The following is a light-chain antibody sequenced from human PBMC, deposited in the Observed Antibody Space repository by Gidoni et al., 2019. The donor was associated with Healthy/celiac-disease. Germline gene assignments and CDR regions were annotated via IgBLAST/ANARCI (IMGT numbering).Light chain of an antibody. J-gene: IGLJ3*02. CDR3: CSYAGSSTFWV. V-gene: IGLV2-23*02. CDR1: SSDVGRYNL. CDR2: EVS. Sequence: QSALTQLASVSGPPGHSITISCTGTSSDVGRYNLVSWYQQHPGKAPKLMIYEVSKRPSGVSNRFSGSKSGNTASLTISGLQAEDEADYYCCSYAGSSTFWVFGGGTKLTVL.